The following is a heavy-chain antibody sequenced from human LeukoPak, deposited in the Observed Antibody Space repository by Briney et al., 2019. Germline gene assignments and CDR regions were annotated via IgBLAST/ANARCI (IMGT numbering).Heavy chain of an antibody. D-gene: IGHD6-25*01. CDR1: GFTVSSNY. Sequence: GGSLRLSCAASGFTVSSNYMSWVRQAPGKGLEWVSVIYSDGSTYYADSVKGRFTISRDNSKNTLYLQMNSLRAEDTAVYYCARVVTAWSRWFDPWGQGTLVTVSS. J-gene: IGHJ5*02. V-gene: IGHV3-53*01. CDR2: IYSDGST. CDR3: ARVVTAWSRWFDP.